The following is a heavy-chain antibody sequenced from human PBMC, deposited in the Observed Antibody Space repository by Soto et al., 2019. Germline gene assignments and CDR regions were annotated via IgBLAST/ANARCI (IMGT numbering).Heavy chain of an antibody. CDR2: ISWDEDK. J-gene: IGHJ4*02. CDR3: AHRPRGYASYFDY. V-gene: IGHV2-5*02. CDR1: GFSLSTRGVA. D-gene: IGHD5-12*01. Sequence: QITLKESGPTLVKPTQTLTLTCTFSGFSLSTRGVAVGWFRQPPGKALEWLALISWDEDKWYRPSMKSRPTITDDTSKNQVVLTMTNIDPVDTATYYCAHRPRGYASYFDYWGQGTLVTVSS.